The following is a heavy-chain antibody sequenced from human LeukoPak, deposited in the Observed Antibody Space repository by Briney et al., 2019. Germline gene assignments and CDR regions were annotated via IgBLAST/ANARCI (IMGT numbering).Heavy chain of an antibody. CDR1: GFIFNSYE. CDR3: AREALRSGKRGYYFDY. Sequence: GGSLRLSCAASGFIFNSYEMNWVRQAPGKGLEWVSTISGSGTNTWYADSVKGRFTISRDNAKNSLYLQMNSLRAEDTAVYYCAREALRSGKRGYYFDYWGQGTLVTVSS. CDR2: ISGSGTNT. J-gene: IGHJ4*02. V-gene: IGHV3-48*03. D-gene: IGHD4-17*01.